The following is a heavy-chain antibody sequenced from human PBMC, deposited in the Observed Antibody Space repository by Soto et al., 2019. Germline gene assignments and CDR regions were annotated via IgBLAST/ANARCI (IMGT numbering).Heavy chain of an antibody. Sequence: QVQLQQWGAGLLKPSETLSLTCAVYGGSFSGYYWSWIRQPPGKGLESIGEINHSGSTNYNPSLKSRVTISVDTSKNQFSLKLSSVTAADTAVYYCARTYSSSWSPFDYWGQGTLVTVSS. CDR3: ARTYSSSWSPFDY. V-gene: IGHV4-34*01. D-gene: IGHD6-13*01. J-gene: IGHJ4*02. CDR1: GGSFSGYY. CDR2: INHSGST.